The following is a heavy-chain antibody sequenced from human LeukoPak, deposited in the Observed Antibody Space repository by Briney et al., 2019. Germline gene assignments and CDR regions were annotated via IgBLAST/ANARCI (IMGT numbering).Heavy chain of an antibody. CDR3: AQGEAGYLEAFDL. Sequence: ASVKVSCKASGYTFAQNDMHWVRQAPGQGLEWMGIINPYGDSTYAQKFQGRVTMTRDTSTSTVYMDLSSLTSDDTGVYFCAQGEAGYLEAFDLRGQETMVTVSS. CDR2: INPYGDS. J-gene: IGHJ3*01. CDR1: GYTFAQND. V-gene: IGHV1-46*03. D-gene: IGHD2-15*01.